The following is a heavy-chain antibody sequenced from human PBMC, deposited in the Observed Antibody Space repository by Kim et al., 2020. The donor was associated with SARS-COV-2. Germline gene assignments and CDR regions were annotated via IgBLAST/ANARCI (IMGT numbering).Heavy chain of an antibody. CDR1: GFTFSVYA. V-gene: IGHV3-23*01. CDR2: ISASGGST. Sequence: GGSLRLSCGASGFTFSVYAMNWVRQAPGKGLEWVSFISASGGSTSYADSVRGRFTISRDNSKNTLYLQMNILRADDTAVYYCAKGRSDMSPAPHHWGQGTLVTLSS. D-gene: IGHD2-21*02. CDR3: AKGRSDMSPAPHH. J-gene: IGHJ5*02.